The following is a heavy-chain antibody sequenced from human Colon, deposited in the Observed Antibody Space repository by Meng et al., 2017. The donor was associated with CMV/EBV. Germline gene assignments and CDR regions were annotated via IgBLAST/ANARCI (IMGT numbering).Heavy chain of an antibody. J-gene: IGHJ4*02. V-gene: IGHV3-53*01. D-gene: IGHD4/OR15-4a*01. CDR1: GFTVTNNF. Sequence: GGSLRLSCAASGFTVTNNFMTWVRQAPGKGLEWVSQSYNDGSTYYADSVKGRFTISRDTSKNTLYLQMNSLRADDTAVYFCARDLLGDNDYLFDLWGQGTLVTVSS. CDR2: SYNDGST. CDR3: ARDLLGDNDYLFDL.